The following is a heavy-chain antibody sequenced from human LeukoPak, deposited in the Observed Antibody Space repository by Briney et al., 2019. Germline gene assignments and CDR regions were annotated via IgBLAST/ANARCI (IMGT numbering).Heavy chain of an antibody. CDR2: IYTSGST. V-gene: IGHV4-4*07. CDR1: GGFISSYY. CDR3: ARGYCSSTSCYNGMDV. D-gene: IGHD2-2*02. Sequence: SETLSLTCTVSGGFISSYYWSWIRQPAGKGLEWIGRIYTSGSTNYNPSLKSRVTMSVDTSKNQFSLKLGSVTAADTAVYYCARGYCSSTSCYNGMDVWGQGTTVTVSS. J-gene: IGHJ6*02.